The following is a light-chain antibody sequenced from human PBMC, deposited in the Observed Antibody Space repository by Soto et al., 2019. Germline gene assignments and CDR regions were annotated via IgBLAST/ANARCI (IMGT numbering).Light chain of an antibody. CDR1: QGISIN. CDR3: QQFNSYPIT. CDR2: AAS. Sequence: DIHLTQSPSLLSASVGDRVTITCLASQGISINLAWYQQKPGKAPKLLIYAASTLQSGVPSRFSGSGSGTEFTLTISSLQPEDFATYYCQQFNSYPITFGQGTRLEIK. J-gene: IGKJ5*01. V-gene: IGKV1-9*01.